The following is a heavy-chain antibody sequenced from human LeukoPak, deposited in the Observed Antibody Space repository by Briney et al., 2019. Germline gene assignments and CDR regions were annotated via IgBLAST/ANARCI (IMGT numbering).Heavy chain of an antibody. CDR2: IYYSGST. CDR1: GGSISSSSYY. Sequence: PSETLSLTCTVSGGSISSSSYYWGWIRQPPGKGLEWIGSIYYSGSTYYNPSLKSRVTISVDTSKNQFSLKLSSVTAADTAVYYSARRGTVTTERFDYWGQGALVTVSS. J-gene: IGHJ4*02. V-gene: IGHV4-39*01. D-gene: IGHD4-11*01. CDR3: ARRGTVTTERFDY.